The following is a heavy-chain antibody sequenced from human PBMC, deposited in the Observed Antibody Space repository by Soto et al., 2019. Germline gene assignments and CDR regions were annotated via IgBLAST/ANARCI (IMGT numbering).Heavy chain of an antibody. J-gene: IGHJ4*02. CDR2: ISYDGSNK. D-gene: IGHD3-22*01. CDR3: AKDPTFDSSGYYFGEGYFDY. CDR1: GFTFSSYG. V-gene: IGHV3-30*18. Sequence: GSLRLSCAASGFTFSSYGMHWVRQAPGKGLEWVAVISYDGSNKYYADSVKGRFTISRDNSKNTLYLQMNSLRAEDTAVYYCAKDPTFDSSGYYFGEGYFDYWGQGTLVTVSS.